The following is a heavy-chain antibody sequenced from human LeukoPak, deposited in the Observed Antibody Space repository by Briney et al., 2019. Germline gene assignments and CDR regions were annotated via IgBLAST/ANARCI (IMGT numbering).Heavy chain of an antibody. CDR1: GGTFSSYA. CDR2: IIPIFGTA. Sequence: GASVKVSCKASGGTFSSYAVSWVRQAPGQGLEWMGGIIPIFGTANYAQKFQGRVTITADESTSTAYMELSSLRSEDTAVSYCASPGVYSSSWVSEAVFGYWGQGTLVTVSS. V-gene: IGHV1-69*13. J-gene: IGHJ4*02. D-gene: IGHD6-13*01. CDR3: ASPGVYSSSWVSEAVFGY.